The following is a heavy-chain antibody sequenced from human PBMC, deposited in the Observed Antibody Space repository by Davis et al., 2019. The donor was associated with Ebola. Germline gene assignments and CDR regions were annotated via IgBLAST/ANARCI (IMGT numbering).Heavy chain of an antibody. CDR1: GFTFSSYG. D-gene: IGHD6-13*01. V-gene: IGHV3-33*01. Sequence: GASLKISCAASGFTFSSYGMHWVRQAPGKGLEWVAVIWYDGSNKYYADSVKGRFTISRDNSKNTLYLQMNSLRAEDTAVYYCARDYSSSWYEGEIVYYYYYGMDVWGQGTTVTVSS. CDR2: IWYDGSNK. J-gene: IGHJ6*02. CDR3: ARDYSSSWYEGEIVYYYYYGMDV.